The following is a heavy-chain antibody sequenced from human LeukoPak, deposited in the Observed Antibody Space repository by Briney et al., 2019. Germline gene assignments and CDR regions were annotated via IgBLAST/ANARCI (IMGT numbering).Heavy chain of an antibody. CDR1: GFTVSSNY. Sequence: GGSLRLSCAASGFTVSSNYMSWVRQAPGKGLEWVSVIYSGGSTYYADSVKGRFTISRDNSKNTLYLQMNSLRAEDTAVYYCAKDLRGAVAVLFDYWGQGTLVTVSS. V-gene: IGHV3-53*01. D-gene: IGHD6-19*01. CDR3: AKDLRGAVAVLFDY. J-gene: IGHJ4*02. CDR2: IYSGGST.